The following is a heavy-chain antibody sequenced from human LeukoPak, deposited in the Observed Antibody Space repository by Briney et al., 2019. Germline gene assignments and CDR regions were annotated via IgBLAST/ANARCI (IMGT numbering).Heavy chain of an antibody. D-gene: IGHD6-25*01. J-gene: IGHJ3*02. Sequence: PGGSLRLSCAASGFTFSNAWMSWVRQAPGKGLEWVGRIKSKTDGGTTDYAAPVKGRFTISRDDSKNTLYLQMNSLNTEDTAVYYCTTRLYSTGFDIWGQGTMVTVSS. CDR1: GFTFSNAW. CDR3: TTRLYSTGFDI. CDR2: IKSKTDGGTT. V-gene: IGHV3-15*01.